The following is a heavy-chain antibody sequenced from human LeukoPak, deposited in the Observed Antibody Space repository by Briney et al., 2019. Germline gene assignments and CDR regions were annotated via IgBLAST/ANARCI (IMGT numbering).Heavy chain of an antibody. D-gene: IGHD4-17*01. CDR3: AKAWGYGDYLLDY. Sequence: GGSLRLSCAASGFTFSSYGMHWVRQAPGKGLEWVAVISYDGSNKYYADSMKGRFTISRDNSKNTLYLQMNSLRAEDTAVYYCAKAWGYGDYLLDYWGQGTLVTVSS. V-gene: IGHV3-30*18. CDR1: GFTFSSYG. CDR2: ISYDGSNK. J-gene: IGHJ4*02.